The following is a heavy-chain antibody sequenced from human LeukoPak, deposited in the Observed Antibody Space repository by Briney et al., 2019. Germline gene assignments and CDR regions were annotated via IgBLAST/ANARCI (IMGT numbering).Heavy chain of an antibody. V-gene: IGHV3-48*03. CDR2: INSNSRTI. D-gene: IGHD3-22*01. J-gene: IGHJ4*02. CDR1: GFTFSTYV. Sequence: PGGSLRLSCAASGFTFSTYVMDWVRQAPGKGLEWVSYINSNSRTIYYADSVKGRFTISRDNAKNSLYLQMNSLRAEDTAVYYCARGLAYYYDSSAYFLDYWGQGTLVTVSS. CDR3: ARGLAYYYDSSAYFLDY.